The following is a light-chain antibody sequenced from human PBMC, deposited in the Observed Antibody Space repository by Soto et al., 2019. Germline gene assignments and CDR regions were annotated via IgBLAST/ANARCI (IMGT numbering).Light chain of an antibody. V-gene: IGKV1-5*03. CDR1: QSISSW. Sequence: DIKMTQSPSTLSASVGDRFTLTCRATQSISSWLAWYQQKPGKAPKLLIYKASSLESGVPSRFSGSGSGTEFTLTISSLQPDDFATYYCQQYNSYSPRAFGQGTKVDIK. CDR3: QQYNSYSPRA. CDR2: KAS. J-gene: IGKJ1*01.